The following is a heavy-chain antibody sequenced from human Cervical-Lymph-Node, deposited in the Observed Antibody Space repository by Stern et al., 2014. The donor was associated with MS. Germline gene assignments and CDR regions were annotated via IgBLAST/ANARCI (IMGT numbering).Heavy chain of an antibody. CDR3: AREDLADTAPSDF. D-gene: IGHD5-18*01. J-gene: IGHJ4*02. V-gene: IGHV1-69*04. CDR2: VVPIDGVE. CDR1: GDTFNNYI. Sequence: DQLVESGAEVKKPGSSGKVSCKASGDTFNNYIFSWVRQAPGQGLEWMGRVVPIDGVENYAQKFQDRVTISADKSTSTVYMELRSLRSEDTAIYYCAREDLADTAPSDFWGQGTLVTVSS.